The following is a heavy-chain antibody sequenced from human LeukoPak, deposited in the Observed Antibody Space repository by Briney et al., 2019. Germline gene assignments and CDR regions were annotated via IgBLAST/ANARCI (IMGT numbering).Heavy chain of an antibody. D-gene: IGHD5-18*01. Sequence: GESLKISCAASGFTFSSYGMHWVRQAPGKGLEWVAVIWYDGSNKYYADSVKGRFTISRDNSKNTLYLQMNSLRAEDTAVYYCARDPGVEYEARGYSYGYPAFDYWGQGTLVTVSS. V-gene: IGHV3-33*01. CDR1: GFTFSSYG. CDR2: IWYDGSNK. CDR3: ARDPGVEYEARGYSYGYPAFDY. J-gene: IGHJ4*02.